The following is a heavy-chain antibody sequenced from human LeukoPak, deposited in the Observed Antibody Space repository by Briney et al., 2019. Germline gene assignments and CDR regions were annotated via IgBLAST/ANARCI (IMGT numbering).Heavy chain of an antibody. Sequence: SRTLSLTCTVSGGSISSGGYYWSWIRQHPGKGLEWIGYIYYSGSTYYNPSLKSRVTISVDTSKNQFSLKLSSVTAADTAVYYCARGGPFPYYFDYWGQGTLVTVSS. V-gene: IGHV4-31*03. CDR2: IYYSGST. CDR3: ARGGPFPYYFDY. J-gene: IGHJ4*02. CDR1: GGSISSGGYY. D-gene: IGHD2-21*01.